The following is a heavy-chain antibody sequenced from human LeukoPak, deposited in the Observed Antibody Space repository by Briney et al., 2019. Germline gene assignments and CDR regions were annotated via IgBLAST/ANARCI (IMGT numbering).Heavy chain of an antibody. J-gene: IGHJ4*02. D-gene: IGHD6-13*01. V-gene: IGHV4-4*07. CDR1: GDSISSNS. Sequence: SETLSLTCTVSGDSISSNSWTWIRQPAGEGLEWIGRISTSGSTYYNPSLMSRVTMSIDTSKNQFSLRLSSVTAADTAMYYCARGSSWFHYWGQGTLVTVSS. CDR2: ISTSGST. CDR3: ARGSSWFHY.